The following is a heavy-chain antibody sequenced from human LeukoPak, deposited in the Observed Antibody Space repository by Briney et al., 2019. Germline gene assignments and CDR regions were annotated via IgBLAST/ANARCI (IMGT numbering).Heavy chain of an antibody. CDR3: TAVDFDY. CDR1: VFTFSNAW. D-gene: IGHD4-23*01. V-gene: IGHV3-15*01. CDR2: IKSKTGGGTT. J-gene: IGHJ4*02. Sequence: GSLRLSCAASVFTFSNAWMTWVRQAPGKGLEWVGRIKSKTGGGTTDYAAPMKGRFTISRDDSKNTLYLEMNSLKTEDTAVYYCTAVDFDYWGQGTLVTVSS.